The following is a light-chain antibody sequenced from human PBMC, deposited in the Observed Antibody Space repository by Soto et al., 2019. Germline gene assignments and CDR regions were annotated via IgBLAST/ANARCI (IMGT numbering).Light chain of an antibody. CDR1: SSDVGGSNY. CDR2: GVN. V-gene: IGLV2-14*01. J-gene: IGLJ1*01. CDR3: SSYASSSTLDYV. Sequence: QSALTQPASVSESPGQSITISCTGTSSDVGGSNYVSWYQQHPGKAPKLMIYGVNNRPSGVSNRFSGSKSGNTASLTISGLQAEDEAAYYCSSYASSSTLDYVFGSGTKVTVL.